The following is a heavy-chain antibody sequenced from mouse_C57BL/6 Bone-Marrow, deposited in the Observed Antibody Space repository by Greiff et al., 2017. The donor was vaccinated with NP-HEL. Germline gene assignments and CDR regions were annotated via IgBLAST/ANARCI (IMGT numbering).Heavy chain of an antibody. CDR2: INPYNGDT. CDR3: ARWDAYYGSSYYWYFDV. V-gene: IGHV1-20*01. Sequence: DVQLQESGPELVKPGDSVKISCKASGYSFTGYFMNWVMQSHGKSLEWIGRINPYNGDTFYNQKFKGKATLTVDKSSSTAHMELRSLTSEDSAVYYCARWDAYYGSSYYWYFDVWGTGTTVTVSS. D-gene: IGHD1-1*01. J-gene: IGHJ1*03. CDR1: GYSFTGYF.